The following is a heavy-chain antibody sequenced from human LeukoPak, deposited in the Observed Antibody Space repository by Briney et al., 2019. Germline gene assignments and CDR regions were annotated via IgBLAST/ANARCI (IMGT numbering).Heavy chain of an antibody. D-gene: IGHD1-26*01. J-gene: IGHJ3*02. CDR3: ARVSGWARAFDI. CDR2: ISYDGSNK. Sequence: GGSLRLSCAASGFTFSSYAMHGVRQAPGKGLEWVAVISYDGSNKYYADSVKGRFTISRDNSKNTLYLQMNSLRAEDTAVYYCARVSGWARAFDIWGQGTMVTVSS. CDR1: GFTFSSYA. V-gene: IGHV3-30-3*01.